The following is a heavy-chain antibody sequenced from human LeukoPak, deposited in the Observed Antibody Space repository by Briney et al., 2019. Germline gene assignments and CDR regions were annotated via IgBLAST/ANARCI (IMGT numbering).Heavy chain of an antibody. J-gene: IGHJ3*02. CDR1: GFTFSSYS. V-gene: IGHV3-48*02. CDR3: ARVPITMMGGSAFDI. Sequence: PRGSLRLSCAASGFTFSSYSMNWVRQAPGKGLEWVSYISSSSSTIYYADSVKGRFTISRDNAKNSLYLQMNSLRDEDTAVYYCARVPITMMGGSAFDIWGQGTMVTVSS. CDR2: ISSSSSTI. D-gene: IGHD3-22*01.